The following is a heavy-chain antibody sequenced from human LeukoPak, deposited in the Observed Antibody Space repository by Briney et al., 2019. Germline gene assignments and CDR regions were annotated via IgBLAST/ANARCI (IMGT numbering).Heavy chain of an antibody. V-gene: IGHV4-31*03. J-gene: IGHJ4*02. Sequence: PSETLSLTCTVSGGSISSGGYYWSWIRQHPGKGLEWIGYIYYSGSTYYNPSLKSRVTISVDTSKNQFSLKLSSVTAADTAVYYCARDWWNGLDYWGKGTLVTVSS. D-gene: IGHD1-1*01. CDR2: IYYSGST. CDR3: ARDWWNGLDY. CDR1: GGSISSGGYY.